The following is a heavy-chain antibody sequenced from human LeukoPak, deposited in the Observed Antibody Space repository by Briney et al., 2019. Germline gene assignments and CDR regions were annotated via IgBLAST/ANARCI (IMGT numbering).Heavy chain of an antibody. J-gene: IGHJ6*03. Sequence: SETLSLTCTVSGGSISSYYWSWIRQPPGKGLEWIGYIYYSWSTNYNPSLRSRVTISVDTSKNQFSLKLTSVTAADTAVYYCARTTEGGYTHDYFYYYYMDVWGKGTTVTISS. V-gene: IGHV4-59*01. CDR2: IYYSWST. D-gene: IGHD5-18*01. CDR3: ARTTEGGYTHDYFYYYYMDV. CDR1: GGSISSYY.